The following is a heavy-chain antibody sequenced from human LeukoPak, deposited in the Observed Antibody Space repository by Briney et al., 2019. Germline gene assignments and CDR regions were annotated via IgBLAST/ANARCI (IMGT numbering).Heavy chain of an antibody. CDR1: GYTFTSYY. V-gene: IGHV1-2*02. J-gene: IGHJ6*03. D-gene: IGHD2-2*01. Sequence: ASVKVSCKASGYTFTSYYMHWVRQAPGQGPEWMGWINPNSGGTNYAQKFQGRVTMTRDTSISTAYMELSRLRSDDTAVYYCARGDCSSTSCYYMDVWGKGTTVTISS. CDR3: ARGDCSSTSCYYMDV. CDR2: INPNSGGT.